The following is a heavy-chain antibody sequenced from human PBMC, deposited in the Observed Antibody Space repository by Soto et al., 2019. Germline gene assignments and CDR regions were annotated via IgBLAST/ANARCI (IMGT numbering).Heavy chain of an antibody. J-gene: IGHJ4*02. D-gene: IGHD5-18*01. V-gene: IGHV1-69*13. CDR1: GGTFYTYT. CDR3: ARIPRYSFPTSDDLDS. CDR2: ITPIYPTT. Sequence: SVKVSCKASGGTFYTYTFSWVRQAPGQGLEWMGSITPIYPTTNYAEKFQGRLTVTADGSTNTAYMELNSLTSDDTAVYYCARIPRYSFPTSDDLDSWGQGTLVTVSS.